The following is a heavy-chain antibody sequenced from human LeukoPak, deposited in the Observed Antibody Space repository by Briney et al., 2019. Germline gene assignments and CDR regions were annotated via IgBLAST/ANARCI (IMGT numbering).Heavy chain of an antibody. V-gene: IGHV3-7*01. J-gene: IGHJ4*02. D-gene: IGHD6-6*01. CDR3: AKYSSSPQIDY. CDR2: IKQDGTEK. Sequence: GGSLRLSCAASGFTFSSYWMNWVRQAPGKGLEWVANIKQDGTEKYYVDSVKGRFTISRDNAKNSLYLQMNSLRAEDTAVYYCAKYSSSPQIDYWGQGTLVTVSS. CDR1: GFTFSSYW.